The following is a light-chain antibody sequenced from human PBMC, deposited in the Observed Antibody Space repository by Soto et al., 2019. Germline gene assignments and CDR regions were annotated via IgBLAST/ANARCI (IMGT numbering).Light chain of an antibody. J-gene: IGKJ4*01. CDR1: QSVSTF. CDR3: QQRINWPLT. V-gene: IGKV3-11*01. Sequence: EIVLTQSPATLSLSPGERATLSCRAPQSVSTFLAWYQQKPGQAPRLLIYDASKRATGIPTRFSGSGSGTDFTLTISSLEPEDFAVYYCQQRINWPLTFGWGTKVEIK. CDR2: DAS.